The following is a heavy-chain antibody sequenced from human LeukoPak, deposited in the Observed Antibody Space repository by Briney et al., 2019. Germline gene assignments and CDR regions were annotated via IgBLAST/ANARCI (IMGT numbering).Heavy chain of an antibody. CDR1: GFTFSSYG. CDR3: ARAPLYCSGGSCYGLDY. CDR2: IWYDGTNK. V-gene: IGHV3-33*01. D-gene: IGHD2-15*01. J-gene: IGHJ4*02. Sequence: GRSLRLSCAASGFTFSSYGMHWVRQAPGMGLEWVSIIWYDGTNKYYADSVKGRFTISRDNAKNSLYLQMNSLRAEDTAVYYCARAPLYCSGGSCYGLDYWGQGTLVTVSS.